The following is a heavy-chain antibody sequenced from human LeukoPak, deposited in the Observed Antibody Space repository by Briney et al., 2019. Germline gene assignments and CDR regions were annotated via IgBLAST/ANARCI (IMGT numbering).Heavy chain of an antibody. D-gene: IGHD5-18*01. CDR2: IYFTGST. CDR3: ARRVDTAMVPSFFDY. Sequence: PSETLSLTCTVSGGSISISSYYWGWIRQSPGKGLEWIGSIYFTGSTYYIPSLKSRLTISVDTSKNRFSLKLNSVTAADTAVYYCARRVDTAMVPSFFDYWGQGILVTVSS. V-gene: IGHV4-39*01. CDR1: GGSISISSYY. J-gene: IGHJ4*02.